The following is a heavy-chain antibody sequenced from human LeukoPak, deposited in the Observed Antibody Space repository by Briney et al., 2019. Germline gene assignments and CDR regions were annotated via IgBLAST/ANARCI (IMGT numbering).Heavy chain of an antibody. CDR3: ATITSMRVVLIS. Sequence: GGSLRLSCAASGFTFSSFDMTWVRQAPGKGLEWVSTISVSATNTYYADSVRGRFTISRDNSKNTLYLQMNSLRADDTAVYYCATITSMRVVLISWGQGTLVTVSS. J-gene: IGHJ1*01. D-gene: IGHD3-22*01. CDR1: GFTFSSFD. V-gene: IGHV3-23*01. CDR2: ISVSATNT.